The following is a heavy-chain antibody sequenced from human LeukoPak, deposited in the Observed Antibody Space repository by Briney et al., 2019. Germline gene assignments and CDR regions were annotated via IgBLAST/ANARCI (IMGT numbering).Heavy chain of an antibody. CDR1: GFTFSSYG. CDR2: ISYDGSNK. J-gene: IGHJ4*02. Sequence: GGSLRLSCAASGFTFSSYGMHWVRQAPGKGLEWVAVISYDGSNKYYADSVKGRFTISRDNSKNTLYLQMNSLRAEDTAVYYCARDPRGEYYDSSGYPFDYWGQGTLVTVSS. D-gene: IGHD3-22*01. V-gene: IGHV3-30*03. CDR3: ARDPRGEYYDSSGYPFDY.